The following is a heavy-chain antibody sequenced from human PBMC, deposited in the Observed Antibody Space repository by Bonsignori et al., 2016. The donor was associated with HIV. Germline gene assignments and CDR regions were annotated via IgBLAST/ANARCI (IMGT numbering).Heavy chain of an antibody. Sequence: QVQLQESGPGLVKPSQTLSLTCTVSGDSISSGSYFWSWIRQPAGKGLEWIGRIYTSGSTNYNPSLKSRVTISVDTSKNQFSLKLSSVTAADTAVYYCARVGPFWYFDLWGRGTLVSVSS. CDR1: GDSISSGSYF. D-gene: IGHD1-26*01. CDR3: ARVGPFWYFDL. CDR2: IYTSGST. V-gene: IGHV4-61*02. J-gene: IGHJ2*01.